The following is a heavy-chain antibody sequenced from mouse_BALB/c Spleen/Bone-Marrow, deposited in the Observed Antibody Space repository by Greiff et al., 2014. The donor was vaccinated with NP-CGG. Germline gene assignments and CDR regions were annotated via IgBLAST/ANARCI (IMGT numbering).Heavy chain of an antibody. CDR3: VRDRDGYSY. V-gene: IGHV2-9-2*01. D-gene: IGHD2-3*01. CDR2: IWTGGGT. J-gene: IGHJ3*01. Sequence: LVESGPGLVAPSQSLSITCTVSGFPLISYDISWIRQSPGKGLEWLGVIWTGGGTNYNSAFMSRLSISKDNSKSQVFLKMNSLQTDDTAIYYCVRDRDGYSYWGQGTLVTVSA. CDR1: GFPLISYD.